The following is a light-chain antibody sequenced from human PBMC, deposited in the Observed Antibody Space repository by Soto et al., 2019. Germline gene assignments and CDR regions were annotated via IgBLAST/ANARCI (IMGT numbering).Light chain of an antibody. CDR2: GNT. CDR3: LSCASSLSASV. CDR1: SSNIGAGYD. J-gene: IGLJ2*01. V-gene: IGLV1-40*01. Sequence: QSVLTQPPSVSGAPGQRVTISCTGSSSNIGAGYDVHWYQQLPGTAPKLLIYGNTNRPSGVPDRFSGSKSGTSASLAIPGLQAEDEADYYCLSCASSLSASVFGGGTKLTVL.